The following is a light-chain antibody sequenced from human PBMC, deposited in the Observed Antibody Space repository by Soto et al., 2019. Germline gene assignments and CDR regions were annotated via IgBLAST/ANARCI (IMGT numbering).Light chain of an antibody. Sequence: DIAMTQSPDSLAVSLGERATINCKSSQSILYNSNNKNYVAWYQQKPGQPPKLLINWASTRESGVPDRFSGSGSGTDFTLTISSLQAEDVAVYYCQQYYTSWWSFGQGTKVEIK. V-gene: IGKV4-1*01. CDR3: QQYYTSWWS. CDR1: QSILYNSNNKNY. J-gene: IGKJ1*01. CDR2: WAS.